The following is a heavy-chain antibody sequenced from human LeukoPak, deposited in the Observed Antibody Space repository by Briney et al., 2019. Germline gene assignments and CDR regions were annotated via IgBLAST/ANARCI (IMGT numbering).Heavy chain of an antibody. CDR3: ARGGIPGGNYFREHIDY. V-gene: IGHV5-51*01. Sequence: GESLKISCRGSGYSLTTYWIGWVRQMPGKGLEWMGIIYPGDSDTRYSPSFQGQVTISADKSISTAYLQWSSLKASDTAMYYCARGGIPGGNYFREHIDYWGQGTLVTVSS. CDR1: GYSLTTYW. D-gene: IGHD1-26*01. J-gene: IGHJ4*02. CDR2: IYPGDSDT.